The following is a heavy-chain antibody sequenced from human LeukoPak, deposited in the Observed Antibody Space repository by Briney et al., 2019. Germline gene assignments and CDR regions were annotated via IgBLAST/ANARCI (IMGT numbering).Heavy chain of an antibody. V-gene: IGHV4-39*07. CDR2: IYHSGST. CDR1: GGSISSSSYY. Sequence: SETLSLTCTVSGGSISSSSYYWGWIRQPPGKGLEWIGSIYHSGSTYYNPSLKSRVTISVDTSKNQFSLKLSSVTAADTAVYYCARDRGDYAFDIWGQGTMVTVSS. D-gene: IGHD4-17*01. CDR3: ARDRGDYAFDI. J-gene: IGHJ3*02.